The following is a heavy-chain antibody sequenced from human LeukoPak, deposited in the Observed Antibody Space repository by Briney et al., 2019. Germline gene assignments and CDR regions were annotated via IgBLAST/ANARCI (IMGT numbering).Heavy chain of an antibody. J-gene: IGHJ6*02. CDR2: IYYSGST. CDR1: GGSISSYY. CDR3: ARVMLSTVTHDYYGMDV. Sequence: SETLSLTCTVSGGSISSYYWSWIRQPPGKGLEWIGYIYYSGSTNYNPSLKSRVTISVDTSKNQFSLKLSSVTAADTAVYYCARVMLSTVTHDYYGMDVWGQGTTVTVSS. V-gene: IGHV4-59*01. D-gene: IGHD4-17*01.